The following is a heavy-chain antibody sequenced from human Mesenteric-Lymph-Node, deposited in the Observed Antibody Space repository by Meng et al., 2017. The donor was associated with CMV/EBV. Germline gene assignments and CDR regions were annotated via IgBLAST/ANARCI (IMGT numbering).Heavy chain of an antibody. D-gene: IGHD6-19*01. CDR2: IKRDGSEK. CDR3: VRGGWSVDY. J-gene: IGHJ4*02. V-gene: IGHV3-7*01. Sequence: GGSLRLSCAASGFTFSDYFMSWVRQAPGKGLEWVANIKRDGSEKYYVDSVKGRFTISRDNAKNSLFLQMNSLRAEDTAVYYCVRGGWSVDYWGQGTLVTVSS. CDR1: GFTFSDYF.